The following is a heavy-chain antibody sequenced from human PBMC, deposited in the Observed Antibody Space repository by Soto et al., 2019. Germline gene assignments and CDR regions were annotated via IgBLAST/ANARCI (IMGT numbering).Heavy chain of an antibody. CDR1: GDTFSSYA. J-gene: IGHJ4*02. CDR3: AREVMITFGGLIVLYFDY. V-gene: IGHV1-69*01. Sequence: QVQLVQSGAEVKKPGSSVKVSCKASGDTFSSYAISWVRQAPGQGLEWMGGIIPMFGTANYAQKFPCRVTITAYESTSTAYMELSSLGYEDTAVYYCAREVMITFGGLIVLYFDYWGQGTLVTVSS. CDR2: IIPMFGTA. D-gene: IGHD3-16*02.